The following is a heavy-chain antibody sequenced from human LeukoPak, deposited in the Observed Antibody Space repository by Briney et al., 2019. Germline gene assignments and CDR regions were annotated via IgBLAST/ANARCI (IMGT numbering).Heavy chain of an antibody. D-gene: IGHD3-10*01. V-gene: IGHV1-69*01. CDR1: GGTFSSHA. CDR2: IIPIFGTA. Sequence: VASVKVSCKASGGTFSSHAISWVRQAPGQGLEWMGGIIPIFGTANYAQKFQGRVTITADESTSTAYMELSSLRSEDTAVYYCARDLYYYGSGSYNWFDPWGQGTLVTVSS. CDR3: ARDLYYYGSGSYNWFDP. J-gene: IGHJ5*02.